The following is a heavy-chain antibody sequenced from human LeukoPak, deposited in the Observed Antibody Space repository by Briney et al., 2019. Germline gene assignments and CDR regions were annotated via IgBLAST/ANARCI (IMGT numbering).Heavy chain of an antibody. V-gene: IGHV4-59*12. CDR2: IYYSGST. CDR3: ARVVPAAMGFYYYYYMDV. D-gene: IGHD2-2*01. CDR1: GGSFSGYY. Sequence: SETLSLTCAVYGGSFSGYYWSWIRQPPGKGLEWIGYIYYSGSTNYNLSLKSRVTISVDASKNQFSLKLSSVTAADTAVYYCARVVPAAMGFYYYYYMDVWAKGPRSPSP. J-gene: IGHJ6*03.